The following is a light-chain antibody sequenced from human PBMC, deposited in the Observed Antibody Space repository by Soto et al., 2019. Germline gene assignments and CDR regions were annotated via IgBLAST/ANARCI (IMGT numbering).Light chain of an antibody. Sequence: QSVLTQPPSVSGAPGQTVSISCTGSSSNIGAHYDVHWYQHLPGTAPKLLIYGNINRPSGVPDRFSGSKSGTSASLAITGLQAEDEADYYCQSYDSSLSAVVFGGGTKLIVL. CDR3: QSYDSSLSAVV. CDR1: SSNIGAHYD. V-gene: IGLV1-40*01. CDR2: GNI. J-gene: IGLJ2*01.